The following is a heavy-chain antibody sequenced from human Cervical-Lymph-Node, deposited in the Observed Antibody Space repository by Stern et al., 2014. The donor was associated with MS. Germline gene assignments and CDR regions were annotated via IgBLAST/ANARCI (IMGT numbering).Heavy chain of an antibody. V-gene: IGHV1-46*01. CDR3: ARGTGYSYYFDY. CDR1: GYTFTDYY. CDR2: INPNGGTT. Sequence: QVQLGQSGAEVKKPGASVKVSCKASGYTFTDYYMHWVRQAPGQGLEWMGVINPNGGTTTNAQKFQGSVTMTWESSTSTVYMELSSLRSEDTALYYCARGTGYSYYFDYWGQGTLVTVSS. J-gene: IGHJ4*02. D-gene: IGHD3/OR15-3a*01.